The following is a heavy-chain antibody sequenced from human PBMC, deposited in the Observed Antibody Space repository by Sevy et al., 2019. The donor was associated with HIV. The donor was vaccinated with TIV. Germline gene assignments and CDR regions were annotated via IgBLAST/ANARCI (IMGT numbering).Heavy chain of an antibody. J-gene: IGHJ6*02. V-gene: IGHV4-39*01. CDR2: IYYSGST. CDR1: GGSISSSSYY. D-gene: IGHD3-22*01. CDR3: AGHPYYSDGSGYSYYYGMDV. Sequence: SETLSLTCTVSGGSISSSSYYWGWIRQPPGKGLEWIGSIYYSGSTYYNPTLKSRVTISVDTSKTQSSLKLSSVTAADTAVYYCAGHPYYSDGSGYSYYYGMDVWGQGTTVTVS.